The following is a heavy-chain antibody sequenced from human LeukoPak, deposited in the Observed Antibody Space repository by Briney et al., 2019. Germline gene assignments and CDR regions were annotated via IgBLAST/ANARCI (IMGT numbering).Heavy chain of an antibody. CDR1: GYTFTSYG. V-gene: IGHV1-18*01. J-gene: IGHJ4*02. Sequence: ASVKVSCEASGYTFTSYGISWVRQAPGQGLEWMGWINAYNGNTNYAQELQGRVTMTTDTSTSTAYMELRNLRSDDTAVYYCARGGPAARLITFGGVTDYWGQGTLVTVSS. CDR3: ARGGPAARLITFGGVTDY. CDR2: INAYNGNT. D-gene: IGHD3-16*01.